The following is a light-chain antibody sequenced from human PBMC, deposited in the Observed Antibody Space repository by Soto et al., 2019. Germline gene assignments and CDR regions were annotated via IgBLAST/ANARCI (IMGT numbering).Light chain of an antibody. CDR2: DVS. J-gene: IGKJ1*01. V-gene: IGKV3-11*01. Sequence: EIVLTQSPATLSLSPGERATLSCRASPSVSSYLAWYQQKAGQAPRLLIYDVSNRATGIPARFSGSGSGTDFTLTISSLEPEDFAVYYCQQRSNWPWTFGQGTKVEIK. CDR3: QQRSNWPWT. CDR1: PSVSSY.